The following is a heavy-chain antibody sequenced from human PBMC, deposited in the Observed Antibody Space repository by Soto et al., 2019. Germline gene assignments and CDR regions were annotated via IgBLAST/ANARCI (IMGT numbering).Heavy chain of an antibody. D-gene: IGHD2-15*01. CDR2: ISSSASHI. CDR3: ARGYTGYCSGGTCYWFDP. V-gene: IGHV3-21*01. J-gene: IGHJ5*02. Sequence: EVQLVESGGGLVKPGGSLRLSCAASGFSFSSYTMNWVRQAPGKELEWVSSISSSASHINYADSVKGRFTISRDNAKKSLYLQMNSLTAEDTAVYYCARGYTGYCSGGTCYWFDPWGQGTLVTVSS. CDR1: GFSFSSYT.